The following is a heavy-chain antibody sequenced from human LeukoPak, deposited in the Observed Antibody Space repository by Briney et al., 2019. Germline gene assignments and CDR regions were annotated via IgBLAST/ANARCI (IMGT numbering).Heavy chain of an antibody. CDR3: ARGGYSGYGY. Sequence: SETLSLTCTVSGGSISSGGYYWSWIRQHPGKGLEWIGYIYYSGSTYYNPPLKSRVTISVDTSKNQFSLKLSSVTAADTAVYYCARGGYSGYGYWGQGTLVTVSS. D-gene: IGHD5-12*01. CDR1: GGSISSGGYY. V-gene: IGHV4-31*03. CDR2: IYYSGST. J-gene: IGHJ4*02.